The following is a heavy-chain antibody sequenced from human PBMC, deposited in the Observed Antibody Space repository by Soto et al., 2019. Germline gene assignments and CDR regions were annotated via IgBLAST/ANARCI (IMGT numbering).Heavy chain of an antibody. CDR2: IIPILGIA. J-gene: IGHJ1*01. D-gene: IGHD4-17*01. CDR1: GGTFSSYT. V-gene: IGHV1-69*02. Sequence: SVKVSCKASGGTFSSYTISWVRQAPGQGLEWMGRIIPILGIANYAQKFQGRVTITADKSTSTAYMELSSLRSEDTAVYYCARVVISNDYGDYEEYFQHWGQGTLVTVSS. CDR3: ARVVISNDYGDYEEYFQH.